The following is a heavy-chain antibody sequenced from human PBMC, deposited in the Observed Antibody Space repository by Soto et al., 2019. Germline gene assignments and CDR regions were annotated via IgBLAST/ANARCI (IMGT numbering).Heavy chain of an antibody. Sequence: SEPLSHPNAVDGGYFSGYYWRRIRKPPGKGLEWIGEINHSGSTNYNPSLKSRVTISVDTSKNQFSLKLSSVTAADTAVYYCARGSGVYDSSGYYSRKRWFDPWGQGTLVTVSS. D-gene: IGHD3-22*01. CDR3: ARGSGVYDSSGYYSRKRWFDP. CDR2: INHSGST. V-gene: IGHV4-34*01. CDR1: GGYFSGYY. J-gene: IGHJ5*02.